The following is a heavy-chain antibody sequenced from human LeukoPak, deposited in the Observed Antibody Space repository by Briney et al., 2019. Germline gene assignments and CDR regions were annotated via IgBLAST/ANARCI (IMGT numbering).Heavy chain of an antibody. D-gene: IGHD5-18*01. Sequence: PSETLSLTCTVSGVSISTYYWSWIRQPPGKGLEWIGYIHYSGSIKYNPSLKRRVTISLGTSKNQFSLRLRSVTAADTAVYYCARSVDIAMVTFDYWGQGTLVTVSS. J-gene: IGHJ4*02. CDR1: GVSISTYY. V-gene: IGHV4-59*01. CDR2: IHYSGSI. CDR3: ARSVDIAMVTFDY.